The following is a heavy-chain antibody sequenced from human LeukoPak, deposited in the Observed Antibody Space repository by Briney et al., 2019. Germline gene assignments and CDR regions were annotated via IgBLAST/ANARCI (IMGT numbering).Heavy chain of an antibody. CDR1: GYTFTSYD. CDR3: ARAGYYDFWSGYLYGMDG. CDR2: MNPNSGNT. J-gene: IGHJ6*02. D-gene: IGHD3-3*01. V-gene: IGHV1-8*01. Sequence: ASVKVSCKASGYTFTSYDINWMRQATGQGLEWMGWMNPNSGNTGYAQKFQGRVTMTRNTSISTAYMELSSLRSEDTAVYYCARAGYYDFWSGYLYGMDGWGQGTTVTVSS.